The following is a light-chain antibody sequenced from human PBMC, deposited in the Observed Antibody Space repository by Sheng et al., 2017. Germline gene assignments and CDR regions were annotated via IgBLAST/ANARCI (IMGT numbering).Light chain of an antibody. J-gene: IGLJ1*01. CDR3: QVCDSGSDHLYV. V-gene: IGLV3-21*02. CDR1: NIGSKG. Sequence: SYVLTQPPSVSVAPGQTARITCGANNIGSKGVHWYQQKPGQAPVVVVYDDGVRHSGISERFSGSNAENTATLTISGAEAGDEADYYCQVCDSGSDHLYVFGTGTKVTVL. CDR2: DDG.